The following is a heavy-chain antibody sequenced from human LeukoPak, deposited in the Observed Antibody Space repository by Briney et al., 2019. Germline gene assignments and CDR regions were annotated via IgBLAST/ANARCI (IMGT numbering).Heavy chain of an antibody. Sequence: SETLSLTCTVSGGSISSYYWSWIRQPPGKGLEWIGYIYYTGSTNNNPSLRSRVTISVDTSKNQFSLNVRSVTAADTAVYYCARGTTVTVLQDWGQGTLVTVSS. V-gene: IGHV4-59*01. CDR1: GGSISSYY. CDR3: ARGTTVTVLQD. D-gene: IGHD4-11*01. J-gene: IGHJ1*01. CDR2: IYYTGST.